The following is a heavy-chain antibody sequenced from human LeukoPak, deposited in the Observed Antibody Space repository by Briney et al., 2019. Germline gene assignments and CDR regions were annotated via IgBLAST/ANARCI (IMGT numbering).Heavy chain of an antibody. CDR3: AKDLDSYPYYFDY. CDR1: GFTFSSYA. V-gene: IGHV3-23*01. CDR2: ISGSGGTT. J-gene: IGHJ4*02. D-gene: IGHD1-1*01. Sequence: GGSLRLSCAASGFTFSSYAMSWVRQAPGKGLEWASTISGSGGTTYYADSVRGRFTISRDNSKNVLYLQVNSLRAEDTAVYSCAKDLDSYPYYFDYWGQGTLVTVSS.